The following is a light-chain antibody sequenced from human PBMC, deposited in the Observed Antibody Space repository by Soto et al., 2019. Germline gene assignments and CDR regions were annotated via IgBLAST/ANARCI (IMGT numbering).Light chain of an antibody. CDR3: QQFAGS. Sequence: EVVMTQSPATLSVSPGARVTLSCRASQSVKSSLVWYQQRPGQSPRLLIYGASSRATGIPDRFSGRGSVTHFTLIISRLEPEDFAVYYCQQFAGSFGGGTKVDIK. V-gene: IGKV3-20*01. CDR2: GAS. J-gene: IGKJ4*02. CDR1: QSVKSS.